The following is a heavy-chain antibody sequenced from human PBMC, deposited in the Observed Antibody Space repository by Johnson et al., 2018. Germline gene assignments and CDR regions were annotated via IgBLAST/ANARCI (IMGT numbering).Heavy chain of an antibody. J-gene: IGHJ1*01. CDR3: TREHYDSSGEWGEHFYH. Sequence: QVQLQESGPGLVKPSQTLSLSCIVSGASINSGDYYWTWIRQHPEKGLEWIGNIFYSGRTYSNPSLKSRVSISVDTSKNQFSLNLTSVTDADTAVYYCTREHYDSSGEWGEHFYHWGQGTLVTVSS. D-gene: IGHD3-22*01. CDR2: IFYSGRT. V-gene: IGHV4-31*03. CDR1: GASINSGDYY.